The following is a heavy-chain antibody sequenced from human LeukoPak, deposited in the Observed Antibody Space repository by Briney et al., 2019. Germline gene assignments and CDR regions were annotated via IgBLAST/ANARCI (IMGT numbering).Heavy chain of an antibody. CDR3: ARDSGPYGSGSQAYYYYGMDV. CDR1: GFTFSSYA. D-gene: IGHD3-10*01. J-gene: IGHJ6*04. Sequence: GGSLRLSCAASGFTFSSYAMHWVRQAPGKGLEWVAVIPYDGSNKYYADSVKGRFTISRDNSKNTLYLQMNSLRAEDTAVYYCARDSGPYGSGSQAYYYYGMDVWGKGTTVTVSS. CDR2: IPYDGSNK. V-gene: IGHV3-30*04.